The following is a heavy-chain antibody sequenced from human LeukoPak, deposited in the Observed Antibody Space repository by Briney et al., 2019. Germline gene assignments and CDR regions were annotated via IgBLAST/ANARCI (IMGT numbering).Heavy chain of an antibody. CDR3: ARWDPGPTYDSSGYSPNPFDY. V-gene: IGHV1-46*01. J-gene: IGHJ4*02. Sequence: GASVKVSCKASGGTFSSYAISWVRQAPGQGLEWMGIINPSGGSTSYAQKFQGRVTMTRDTSTSTVYMELSSLRSEDTAVYYCARWDPGPTYDSSGYSPNPFDYWGQGTLVTVSS. CDR2: INPSGGST. D-gene: IGHD3-22*01. CDR1: GGTFSSYA.